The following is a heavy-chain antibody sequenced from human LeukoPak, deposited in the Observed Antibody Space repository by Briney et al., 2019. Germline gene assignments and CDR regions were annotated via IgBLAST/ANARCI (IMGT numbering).Heavy chain of an antibody. D-gene: IGHD6-13*01. Sequence: SETLSLTCTVSGGSISSYYWSWIRQPPGKGLEWIGYIYYSGSTNYNPSLKSRVTISVDTSKNQFSLKLSSVTAADTAVYYCARGVRQLVRYYYYYYMDVWGKGTTVTVSS. V-gene: IGHV4-59*01. CDR1: GGSISSYY. J-gene: IGHJ6*03. CDR3: ARGVRQLVRYYYYYYMDV. CDR2: IYYSGST.